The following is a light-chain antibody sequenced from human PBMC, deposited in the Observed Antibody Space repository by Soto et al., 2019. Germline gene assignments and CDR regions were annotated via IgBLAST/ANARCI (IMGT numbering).Light chain of an antibody. V-gene: IGKV1-9*01. Sequence: DIQLTQSPSFLSASVGDRVTISCRASQGISDYLAWYQQKPGKAPKLLIYGASTLQSGVPSRFNGRSSETEFTLTISSLQPEDFATYFCQQFNAYPLTFVGGTKLEIK. CDR2: GAS. J-gene: IGKJ4*01. CDR1: QGISDY. CDR3: QQFNAYPLT.